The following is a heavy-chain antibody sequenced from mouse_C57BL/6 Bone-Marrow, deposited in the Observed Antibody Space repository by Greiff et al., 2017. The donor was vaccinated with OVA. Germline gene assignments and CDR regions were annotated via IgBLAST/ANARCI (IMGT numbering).Heavy chain of an antibody. J-gene: IGHJ1*03. CDR1: GYTFTDYE. CDR3: ARSLRYRYFDV. V-gene: IGHV1-15*01. D-gene: IGHD1-1*01. Sequence: QVQLQQSGAELVRPGASVTLSCKASGYTFTDYEMHWVKQTPVHGLEWIGAIDPETGGTAYNQKFKGKAILTADKSSSTAYMELRSLTSEDSAVYYCARSLRYRYFDVWGTGTTVTVSS. CDR2: IDPETGGT.